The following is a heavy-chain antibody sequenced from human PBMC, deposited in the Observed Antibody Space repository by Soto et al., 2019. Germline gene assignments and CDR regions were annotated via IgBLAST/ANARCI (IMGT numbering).Heavy chain of an antibody. J-gene: IGHJ4*02. D-gene: IGHD6-19*01. CDR2: INTDGSFR. CDR3: VRGTSAWSGKDY. Sequence: EVQLVESGGGLVQPGGSLRLSCTASRFTFSNHWMHWVRQGPGQGLVWVSRINTDGSFRDYADSVRGRFTISRDNAKNTLILQMNSLRAEDTAVYYCVRGTSAWSGKDYWGQGTLVTVSS. CDR1: RFTFSNHW. V-gene: IGHV3-74*01.